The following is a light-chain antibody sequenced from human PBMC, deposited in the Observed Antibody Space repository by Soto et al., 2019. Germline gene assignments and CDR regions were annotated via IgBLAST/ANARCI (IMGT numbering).Light chain of an antibody. CDR1: QGISSF. J-gene: IGKJ1*01. V-gene: IGKV1-39*01. CDR2: AAS. CDR3: QQSFSTPPT. Sequence: DIQLTQSPSFLSASVGDSATITCRASQGISSFLTWYQQKAGKAPKLPIYAASSLQSGVPSRFSGSGSGTDFTLTISSLQPEDFASYYCQQSFSTPPTFGQGTKVDIK.